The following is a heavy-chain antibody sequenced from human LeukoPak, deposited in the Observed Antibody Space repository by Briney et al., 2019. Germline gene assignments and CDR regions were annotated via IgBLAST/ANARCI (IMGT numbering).Heavy chain of an antibody. CDR3: AGSGTYYRFDY. V-gene: IGHV4-39*01. CDR2: IYYSGST. Sequence: SETLSLTCTVSGGSISSSSYYWGWIRQPPGKGLGWIGSIYYSGSTYYNPSLKSRVTISVDTSKNQFSLKLSSVTAADTAVYYCAGSGTYYRFDYWGQGTLVTVSS. D-gene: IGHD1-26*01. CDR1: GGSISSSSYY. J-gene: IGHJ4*02.